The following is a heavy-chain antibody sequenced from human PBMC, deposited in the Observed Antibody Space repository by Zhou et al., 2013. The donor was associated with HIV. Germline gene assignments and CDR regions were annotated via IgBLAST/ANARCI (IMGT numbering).Heavy chain of an antibody. D-gene: IGHD1-1*01. J-gene: IGHJ6*03. Sequence: EVQLVESGGGVVRPGGSLRLSCAASGFIFTDYGMTWVRQAPGKGLEWVSGINWNGGSTGYADSVKGRFIISRDNAKHSLYLQMNSLRAEGTALYYCAREATAFNYYYYYMDVWGKGTTVTVSS. CDR2: INWNGGST. CDR3: AREATAFNYYYYYMDV. V-gene: IGHV3-20*04. CDR1: GFIFTDYG.